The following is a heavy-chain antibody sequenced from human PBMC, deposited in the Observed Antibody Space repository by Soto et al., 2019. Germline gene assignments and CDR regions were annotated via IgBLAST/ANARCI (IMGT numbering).Heavy chain of an antibody. Sequence: SETLSLTCTVSGGSVSSGSYYWSWIRQPPGKGLEWIGEINHSGSTNYNPSLKSRVTISVDTSKNQFSLKLSSVTAADTAVYYCARRRSGVAGILDAFDIWGQGTMVTVSS. CDR2: INHSGST. D-gene: IGHD6-19*01. CDR1: GGSVSSGSYY. V-gene: IGHV4-61*01. CDR3: ARRRSGVAGILDAFDI. J-gene: IGHJ3*02.